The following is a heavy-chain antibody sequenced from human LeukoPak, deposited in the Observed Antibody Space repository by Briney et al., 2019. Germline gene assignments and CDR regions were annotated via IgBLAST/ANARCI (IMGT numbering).Heavy chain of an antibody. CDR1: GITFSNYA. CDR2: INHSGST. D-gene: IGHD3-10*01. V-gene: IGHV4-34*01. Sequence: SGGSLRLSCVASGITFSNYAVSWIRQPPGKGLEWIGEINHSGSTNYNPSLKSRVTISVDTSKNQFSLKLSSVTAADTAVYYCARGRSDSAFDYWGQGTLVTVSS. J-gene: IGHJ4*02. CDR3: ARGRSDSAFDY.